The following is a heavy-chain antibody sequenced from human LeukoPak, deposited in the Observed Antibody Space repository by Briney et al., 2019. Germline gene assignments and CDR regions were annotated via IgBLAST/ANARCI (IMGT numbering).Heavy chain of an antibody. CDR2: IWYDGSNK. CDR3: AREGYGDYVLDY. D-gene: IGHD4-17*01. CDR1: GFTFNSYG. Sequence: PGGSLRLSCAASGFTFNSYGMHWVRQAPGKGLEWVAVIWYDGSNKYYADSVKGRFTISRDNSKNTLYLQMNSLRAEDTAVYYCAREGYGDYVLDYWGQGTLVTVSS. J-gene: IGHJ4*02. V-gene: IGHV3-33*01.